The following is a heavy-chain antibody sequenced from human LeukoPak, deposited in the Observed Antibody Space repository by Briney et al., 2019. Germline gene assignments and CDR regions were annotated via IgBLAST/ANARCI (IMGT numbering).Heavy chain of an antibody. CDR3: ARRSSIAARRAIDY. CDR1: GYTFTSYG. D-gene: IGHD6-6*01. J-gene: IGHJ4*02. CDR2: ISAYNGNT. V-gene: IGHV1-18*01. Sequence: ASVKVSCKASGYTFTSYGISWVRQAPGQGLAWMGWISAYNGNTNYAQKLQGRVTMTTDTSTSTAYMELRSLRSDDTAVYYCARRSSIAARRAIDYWGQGTLVTVSS.